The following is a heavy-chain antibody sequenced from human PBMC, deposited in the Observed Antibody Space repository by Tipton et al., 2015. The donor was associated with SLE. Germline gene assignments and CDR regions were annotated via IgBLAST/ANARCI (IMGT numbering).Heavy chain of an antibody. CDR3: ARGSSSGWTGWFHH. D-gene: IGHD6-19*01. J-gene: IGHJ1*01. Sequence: TLSLTCTVSGGSMGPYYWNWIRQAPGEGLEWIGYFYHSGSTKYNPSLENRVTISVDTSKNQFSLKLSSVTAADTAVYYCARGSSSGWTGWFHHWGQGTLVTVSS. CDR1: GGSMGPYY. CDR2: FYHSGST. V-gene: IGHV4-59*01.